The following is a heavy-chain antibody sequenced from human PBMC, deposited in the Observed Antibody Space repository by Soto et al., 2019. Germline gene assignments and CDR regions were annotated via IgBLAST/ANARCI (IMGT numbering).Heavy chain of an antibody. Sequence: GESLKISCKGSGYSFTSYWIGWVRQMPGKGLEWMGIIYPGDSDTRYSPSFQGQVTISADKSISTAYLKWSSLKASDTAMYYCARQESSYYDSSGYYSGGNYYYYGMDVWGQGTTVTVSS. CDR3: ARQESSYYDSSGYYSGGNYYYYGMDV. V-gene: IGHV5-51*01. D-gene: IGHD3-22*01. CDR2: IYPGDSDT. J-gene: IGHJ6*02. CDR1: GYSFTSYW.